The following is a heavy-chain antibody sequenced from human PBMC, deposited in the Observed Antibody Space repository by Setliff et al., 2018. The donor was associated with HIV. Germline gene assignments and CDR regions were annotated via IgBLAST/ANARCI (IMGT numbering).Heavy chain of an antibody. J-gene: IGHJ4*02. CDR3: ARGLNYYGSGSYLPLGY. CDR1: GGSFNDYY. Sequence: SETLSLTCAVYGGSFNDYYWTWIRQPPGKGLEWIGEIDHSGSTKYHASLKSRVTISIDTSKNQISLKLNSVTAADTAVYYCARGLNYYGSGSYLPLGYWGQGTLVTVSS. V-gene: IGHV4-34*01. CDR2: IDHSGST. D-gene: IGHD3-10*01.